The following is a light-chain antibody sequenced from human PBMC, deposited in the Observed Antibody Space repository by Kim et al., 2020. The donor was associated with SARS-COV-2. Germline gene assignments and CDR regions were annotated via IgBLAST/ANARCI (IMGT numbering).Light chain of an antibody. V-gene: IGKV3-20*01. J-gene: IGKJ2*01. CDR3: QQYDGAYT. CDR1: ESVSSSH. Sequence: SLSPGDSATLSCRASESVSSSHFAWYQQKPGQAPRLLINAVSNRATGIPDRFIGSGSGTDFTLTISRLEPEDFAVYYCQQYDGAYTFGQVTKLEI. CDR2: AVS.